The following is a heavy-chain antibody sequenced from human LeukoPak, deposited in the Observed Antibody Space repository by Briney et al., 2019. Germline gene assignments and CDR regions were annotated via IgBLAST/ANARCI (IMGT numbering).Heavy chain of an antibody. Sequence: GGSLSLSCAASGFTFSDFAMRWLRQAPREGLEWVATILTSGSRTYPLDSEKGRFAFCRDNSKNTLFLEMNSLRAEDTAIYYCAKCRAGSDADCYGFDYWGQGTLVTVSS. V-gene: IGHV3-23*01. J-gene: IGHJ4*02. CDR3: AKCRAGSDADCYGFDY. CDR1: GFTFSDFA. D-gene: IGHD2-21*02. CDR2: ILTSGSRT.